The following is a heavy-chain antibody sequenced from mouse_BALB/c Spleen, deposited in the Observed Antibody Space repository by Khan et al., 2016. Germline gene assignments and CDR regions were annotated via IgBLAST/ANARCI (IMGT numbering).Heavy chain of an antibody. V-gene: IGHV4-1*02. D-gene: IGHD2-14*01. CDR1: GFDFSRYW. J-gene: IGHJ3*01. CDR3: ARAGYYRYLAY. CDR2: INPDSYTI. Sequence: EVKLLESGGGLVHPGGSLKLSCAASGFDFSRYWMSWVRQAPGKGLEWIGEINPDSYTINYTPSLKDKLLISRDNTKNTLYLQMSKVRSEDTALYYCARAGYYRYLAYSGQGTLVTVSA.